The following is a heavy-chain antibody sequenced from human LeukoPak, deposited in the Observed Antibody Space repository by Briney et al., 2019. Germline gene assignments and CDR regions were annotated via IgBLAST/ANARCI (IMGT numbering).Heavy chain of an antibody. CDR3: AREDRGYSSSWYRSDY. CDR1: GFTFTNSW. Sequence: PGGSLRLSCVASGFTFTNSWMHWVRQGPGKGLVWISRISPDGSNTKYADSVKGRLTISRDNAKNSLYLQMNSLRAEDTAVYYCAREDRGYSSSWYRSDYWGQGTLVTVSS. D-gene: IGHD6-13*01. V-gene: IGHV3-74*03. CDR2: ISPDGSNT. J-gene: IGHJ4*02.